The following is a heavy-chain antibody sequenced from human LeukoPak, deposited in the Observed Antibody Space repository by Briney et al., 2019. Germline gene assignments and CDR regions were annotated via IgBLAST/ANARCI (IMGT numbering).Heavy chain of an antibody. D-gene: IGHD2-15*01. CDR2: FYYSGST. CDR1: GGSINSRPYS. CDR3: ASFYCSGGSCYQYFSYYYMDV. J-gene: IGHJ6*03. Sequence: SETLSLTCTVSGGSINSRPYSWGWIRQPPGKGLEWLGSFYYSGSTYYKPSLKSRVTISVDTSKNQFSLKLNSVTAADTAVYYCASFYCSGGSCYQYFSYYYMDVWGKETTVTISS. V-gene: IGHV4-39*01.